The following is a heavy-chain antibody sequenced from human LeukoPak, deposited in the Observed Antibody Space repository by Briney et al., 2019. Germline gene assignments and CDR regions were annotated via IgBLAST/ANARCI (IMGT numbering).Heavy chain of an antibody. CDR1: GGSFSGYH. J-gene: IGHJ4*02. D-gene: IGHD2-8*01. Sequence: PSETLSLTCAVYGGSFSGYHWSWIRQPPGKGPEWIGEINHSGSTNYNPSLKGRVTMSVDTSKNQFSLKLTSVTAADTAVYYCAREWDYWGQGSLVTVSS. CDR2: INHSGST. V-gene: IGHV4-34*01. CDR3: AREWDY.